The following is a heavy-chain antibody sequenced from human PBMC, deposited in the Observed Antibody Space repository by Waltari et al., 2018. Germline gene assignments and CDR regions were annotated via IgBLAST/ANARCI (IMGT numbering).Heavy chain of an antibody. Sequence: QVHLQQWGAGLLKPSETLSLTCEVNGASLIGYYWNWVRQTPGKGLEWIGEINQNGGTNYNPSRSSRVTMSVDSSKNLFSQRLSSGTAADTGVYYCARGRQWSHFGYWGQGTLVIVSS. CDR2: INQNGGT. J-gene: IGHJ4*02. D-gene: IGHD2-8*01. V-gene: IGHV4-34*01. CDR1: GASLIGYY. CDR3: ARGRQWSHFGY.